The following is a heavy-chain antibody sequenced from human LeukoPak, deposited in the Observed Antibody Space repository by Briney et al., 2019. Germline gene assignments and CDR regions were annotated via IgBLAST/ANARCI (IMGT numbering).Heavy chain of an antibody. J-gene: IGHJ6*04. Sequence: PGGSLRLSCAASGFTFSSYAITWVRQAPGKGLEWVSSIRSTGDSTFYADSVKGRFTISRDNAKNSLYLQMNSLRADDTAVYYCARGEMVGASGDVWGKGTTVTVSS. CDR1: GFTFSSYA. D-gene: IGHD1-26*01. CDR3: ARGEMVGASGDV. CDR2: IRSTGDST. V-gene: IGHV3-21*01.